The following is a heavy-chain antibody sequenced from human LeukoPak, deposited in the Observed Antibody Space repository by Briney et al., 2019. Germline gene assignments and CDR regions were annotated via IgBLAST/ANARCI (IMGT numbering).Heavy chain of an antibody. CDR1: GYTFTGYY. V-gene: IGHV1-2*02. J-gene: IGHJ6*03. D-gene: IGHD6-19*01. CDR3: ARDRSVAGEDYYMDV. Sequence: ASVKVSCKASGYTFTGYYMHWVRQAPGQGLEWMGWINPNSGGTNYAQKFQGRVTMTRDTSISTAYMELSRLRSDDTAVYYCARDRSVAGEDYYMDVGGKGTTVTVS. CDR2: INPNSGGT.